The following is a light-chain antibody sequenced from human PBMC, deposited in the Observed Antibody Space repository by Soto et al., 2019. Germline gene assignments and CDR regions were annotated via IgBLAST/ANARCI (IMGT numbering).Light chain of an antibody. V-gene: IGKV1-33*01. CDR2: DAS. CDR1: QDINDR. Sequence: DIQMTQSASSLSASVGDRVTITCQASQDINDRLNWYQQKPGKAPKILISDASSLERGVPSRLSGDGSGTDFTLTINNLQPEDFATHHCQQLDSLPYPFGQGTSLEI. CDR3: QQLDSLPYP. J-gene: IGKJ2*01.